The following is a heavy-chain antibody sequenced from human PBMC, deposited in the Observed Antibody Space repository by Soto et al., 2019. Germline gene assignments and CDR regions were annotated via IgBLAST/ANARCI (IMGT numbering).Heavy chain of an antibody. V-gene: IGHV5-51*01. Sequence: GESLKISCNGSGYSFTIDCIGWVRQMPGKGLEWMWIIYPGDSDTRYSPSFQGQVTISADKSISTAYLQWSSLKASDTAMYYCATRSYYARSYYYGMDVWGQGTTVTVSS. D-gene: IGHD3-10*01. CDR3: ATRSYYARSYYYGMDV. CDR2: IYPGDSDT. J-gene: IGHJ6*02. CDR1: GYSFTIDC.